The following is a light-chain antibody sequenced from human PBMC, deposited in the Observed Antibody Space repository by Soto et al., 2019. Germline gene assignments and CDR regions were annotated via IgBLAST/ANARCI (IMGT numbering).Light chain of an antibody. V-gene: IGKV1-9*01. CDR2: GAS. CDR1: QGISSF. CDR3: QQLNSFPIP. J-gene: IGKJ3*01. Sequence: IQLTQSPSSLSASVGDRGTITCRASQGISSFLAWYQQKPGKAPKLLIYGASTLQSGVPSRFSGSGSGTDFTLTIGSLQPEDFGTYYCQQLNSFPIPFGPGTKVDIK.